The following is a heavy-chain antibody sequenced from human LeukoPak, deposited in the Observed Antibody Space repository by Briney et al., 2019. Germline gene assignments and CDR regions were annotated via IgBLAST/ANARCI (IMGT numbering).Heavy chain of an antibody. CDR2: ISSGSSTI. D-gene: IGHD6-19*01. CDR3: AKSSGWFLDY. Sequence: PVGSLRLSCAASGFTFSTYSMNWVRQGPGKGLEWLSYISSGSSTIYYAHSVKGRFTISRDNATNSLYLQMNSLRDEDTAVYYCAKSSGWFLDYWGQGTLVTVSS. CDR1: GFTFSTYS. V-gene: IGHV3-48*02. J-gene: IGHJ4*02.